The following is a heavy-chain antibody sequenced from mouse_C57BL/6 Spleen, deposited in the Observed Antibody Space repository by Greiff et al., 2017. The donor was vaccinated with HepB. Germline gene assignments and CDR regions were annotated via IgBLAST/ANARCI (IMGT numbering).Heavy chain of an antibody. CDR2: ISSGSRTI. V-gene: IGHV5-17*01. CDR1: GFTFSDYG. D-gene: IGHD2-5*01. Sequence: EVQRVESGGGLVKPGGSLKLSCAASGFTFSDYGMHWVRQAPEKGLEWVAYISSGSRTIYYADTVKGRFTISRDNAKNTLFLQMTSLRSEDTAMYYCARPYSNYYFDYWGQGTTRTVSS. CDR3: ARPYSNYYFDY. J-gene: IGHJ2*01.